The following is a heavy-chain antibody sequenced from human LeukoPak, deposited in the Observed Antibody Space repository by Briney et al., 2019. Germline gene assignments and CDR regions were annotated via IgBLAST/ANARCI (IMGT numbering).Heavy chain of an antibody. D-gene: IGHD4-17*01. CDR2: IYYSGST. CDR3: ARTGSTVTMLYPFDH. CDR1: GGSIRSYY. V-gene: IGHV4-59*01. Sequence: PSKTLSLTCTVSGGSIRSYYWSWIRQPPGKGLEWIGYIYYSGSTNYNPSLKSRVSISVDTSKNQFSLKLSSVTAADTAVYYCARTGSTVTMLYPFDHWGQGTLVTVSS. J-gene: IGHJ4*02.